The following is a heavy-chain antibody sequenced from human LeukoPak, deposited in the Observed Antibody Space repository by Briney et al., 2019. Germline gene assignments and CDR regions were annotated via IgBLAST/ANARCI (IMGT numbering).Heavy chain of an antibody. V-gene: IGHV7-4-1*02. CDR1: GYTFTSYA. CDR3: AISPVYYDILTGYYKDSPLDY. Sequence: GASVKVSCKASGYTFTSYAMNWVRQAPGQGLEWMGWINTNTGNPTYAQGFTGRFVFSLDTSVSTAYLEISSLEAEDTAVYYCAISPVYYDILTGYYKDSPLDYWGQGTLVTVSS. CDR2: INTNTGNP. J-gene: IGHJ4*02. D-gene: IGHD3-9*01.